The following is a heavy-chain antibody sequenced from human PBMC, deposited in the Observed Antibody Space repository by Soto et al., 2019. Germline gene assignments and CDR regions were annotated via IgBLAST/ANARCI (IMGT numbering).Heavy chain of an antibody. CDR2: ISGGGDTP. CDR3: AKGRGGSGSLTPRVDF. D-gene: IGHD3-10*01. Sequence: EVQLLESGGGLVQPGGSLRLSCAASGFTFNNYAMTWVRQAPGKGLEWVSAISGGGDTPSYADSVKGRFTVSRDGSKNTLYLQMSSLRAEDTVVYYCAKGRGGSGSLTPRVDFWGQGTLVTVSS. J-gene: IGHJ4*02. CDR1: GFTFNNYA. V-gene: IGHV3-23*01.